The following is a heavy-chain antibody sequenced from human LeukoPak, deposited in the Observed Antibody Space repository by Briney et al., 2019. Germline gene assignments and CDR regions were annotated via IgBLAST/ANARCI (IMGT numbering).Heavy chain of an antibody. D-gene: IGHD1-26*01. V-gene: IGHV3-30*04. CDR1: GFTFSSYA. CDR3: ARGQTNIRSGTFDY. Sequence: GGSLRLSCAASGFTFSSYAMHWVRQAPGKGLEWVAVISYDGSNKYYADSVKGRFTISRDNSKNTLYLQMNSLRAEDTAVYYCARGQTNIRSGTFDYWGQGTLVTVSS. J-gene: IGHJ4*02. CDR2: ISYDGSNK.